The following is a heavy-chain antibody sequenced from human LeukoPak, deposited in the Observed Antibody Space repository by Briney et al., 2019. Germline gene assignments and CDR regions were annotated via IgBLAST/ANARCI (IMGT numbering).Heavy chain of an antibody. CDR2: ISFDGGNK. J-gene: IGHJ6*02. CDR1: GFTFSSYA. D-gene: IGHD3-10*01. V-gene: IGHV3-30*04. Sequence: GGSLRLSCAASGFTFSSYAMHWVRQAPGKGLEWVAVISFDGGNKDYADSVKGRFTISRDNPKNTLDLQMSSLRAEDTAVYYCARVRVRAVIITYYYYAMDVWGRGTTVIVS. CDR3: ARVRVRAVIITYYYYAMDV.